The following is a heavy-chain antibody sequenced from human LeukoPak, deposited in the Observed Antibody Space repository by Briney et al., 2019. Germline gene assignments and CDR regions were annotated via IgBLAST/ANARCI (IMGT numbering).Heavy chain of an antibody. CDR1: GYTFTSYW. D-gene: IGHD1-26*01. CDR2: IYPGDSDT. CDR3: ARKNLGAFDY. Sequence: PGESLKISCKGSGYTFTSYWIGWVRQMPGKGLEWMGLIYPGDSDTRYSPSFQGQVTISADNSINTAYLQWSSLKASDTAMYYCARKNLGAFDYWGQGTLVTVSS. V-gene: IGHV5-51*01. J-gene: IGHJ4*02.